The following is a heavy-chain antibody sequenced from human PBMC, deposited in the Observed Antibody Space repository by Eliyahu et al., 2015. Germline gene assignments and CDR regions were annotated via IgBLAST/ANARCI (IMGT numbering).Heavy chain of an antibody. CDR2: IFSSGRV. J-gene: IGHJ5*02. D-gene: IGHD6-13*01. CDR3: ATTSLGPGQQPVAGWFDP. CDR1: GGSISXXY. V-gene: IGHV4-59*08. Sequence: QVQLQESGPGLVKPSETLSLTCTXSGGSISXXYWXWLRQPPGKGLEWMGFIFSSGRVNYNPAHTSRLTMSVDRSKNQFSLKLKSVTAADTAVYYCATTSLGPGQQPVAGWFDPWGQGTLVIVSS.